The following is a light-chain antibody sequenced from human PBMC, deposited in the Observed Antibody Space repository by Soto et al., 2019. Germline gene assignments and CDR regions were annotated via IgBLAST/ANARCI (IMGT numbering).Light chain of an antibody. V-gene: IGLV2-14*03. CDR1: SSDIGAYNY. Sequence: QSVLTKPASVYGSPGQSITISCNGTSSDIGAYNYVSWYQQHPGKAPKLIIYDVTNRPAGISSRFSASKSGNTASLTISVLQAEDEADYYCCSYKSSSTLYVFGTGTKVTVL. J-gene: IGLJ1*01. CDR2: DVT. CDR3: CSYKSSSTLYV.